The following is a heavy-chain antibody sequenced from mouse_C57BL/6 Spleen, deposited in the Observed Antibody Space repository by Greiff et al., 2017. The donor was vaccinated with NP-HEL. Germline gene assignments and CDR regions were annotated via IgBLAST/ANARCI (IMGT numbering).Heavy chain of an antibody. CDR2: IDPSDSYT. D-gene: IGHD1-1*01. Sequence: QVQLQQPGAELVMPGASVKLSCTASGYTFTSYWMHWVKQRPGQGLEWIGEIDPSDSYTDYNQTFQGKSTLTVDKSSSTAYMQLSRLTSEDSAVYYCARRRRYDSSYEYYCDYWGQGTTLTVSS. J-gene: IGHJ2*01. V-gene: IGHV1-69*01. CDR1: GYTFTSYW. CDR3: ARRRRYDSSYEYYCDY.